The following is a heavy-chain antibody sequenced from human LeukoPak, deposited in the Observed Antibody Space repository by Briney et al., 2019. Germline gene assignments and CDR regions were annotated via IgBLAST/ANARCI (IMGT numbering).Heavy chain of an antibody. CDR2: ISGSGGST. CDR1: GFTFSSYA. D-gene: IGHD3-9*01. V-gene: IGHV3-23*01. CDR3: AKDSSGSILTGYYHWDY. J-gene: IGHJ4*02. Sequence: PGGSLRLSCAASGFTFSSYAMSWVRQAPGKGPEWVSAISGSGGSTYYADSVKGRFTVSRDNSKNTLYLQMDSLRAEDTAVYYCAKDSSGSILTGYYHWDYWGQGTLVTVSS.